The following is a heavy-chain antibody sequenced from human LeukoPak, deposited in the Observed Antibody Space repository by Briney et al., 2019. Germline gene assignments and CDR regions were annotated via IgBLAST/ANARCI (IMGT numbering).Heavy chain of an antibody. CDR1: GGSISSSSYS. V-gene: IGHV4-61*02. CDR3: ARGTYYMDV. CDR2: IYTSGST. J-gene: IGHJ6*03. D-gene: IGHD2-8*01. Sequence: PSETLSLTCTVSGGSISSSSYSWSWIRQPAGKGLEWIGRIYTSGSTNYNPSLKSRVTISVDTSKNQFSLKLSSVTAADTAVYYCARGTYYMDVWGKGTTVTVSS.